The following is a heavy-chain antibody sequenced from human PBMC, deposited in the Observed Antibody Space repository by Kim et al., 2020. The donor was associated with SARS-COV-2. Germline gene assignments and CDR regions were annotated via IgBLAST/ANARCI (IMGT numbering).Heavy chain of an antibody. CDR3: ARVFLRPYDSSGYYYVGAFDI. D-gene: IGHD3-22*01. CDR2: ISSSSSTI. CDR1: GFTFSTYS. V-gene: IGHV3-48*02. Sequence: GGSLRLSCASSGFTFSTYSMNWVRQAPGKGLEWVSYISSSSSTIYYADSVRGRFTISRDNAKNSLYLQMNSLRDEDTAVYYCARVFLRPYDSSGYYYVGAFDIWGQGTMVTVSS. J-gene: IGHJ3*02.